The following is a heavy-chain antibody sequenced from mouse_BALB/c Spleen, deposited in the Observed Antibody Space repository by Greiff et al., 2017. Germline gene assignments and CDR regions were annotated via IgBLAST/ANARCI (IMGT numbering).Heavy chain of an antibody. CDR2: IWRGGST. D-gene: IGHD2-10*01. CDR1: GFSLTSYG. V-gene: IGHV2-5-1*01. Sequence: QVQLKESGPSLVQPSQSLSITCTVSGFSLTSYGVHWVRQSPGKGLEWLGVIWRGGSTDYNAAFMSRLSITKDNSKSQVFFKMNSLQADDTAIYYCAKPYYGNYVGAYWGQGTLVTVSA. CDR3: AKPYYGNYVGAY. J-gene: IGHJ3*01.